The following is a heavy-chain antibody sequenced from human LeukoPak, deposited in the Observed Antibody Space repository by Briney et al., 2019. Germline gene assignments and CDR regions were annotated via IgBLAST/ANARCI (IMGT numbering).Heavy chain of an antibody. CDR2: ISAYNGNT. CDR1: GYTFTSYG. V-gene: IGHV1-18*01. D-gene: IGHD2-2*01. Sequence: ASVKVSCKASGYTFTSYGISWVRQAPGQGLEWMGWISAYNGNTNYAQKLQGRVTMTTDTSTSTAYMELRSLRSDDTAVYYCARDSLGYCSSTSCPQYYYYGMDVWGHGTTVTVSS. J-gene: IGHJ6*02. CDR3: ARDSLGYCSSTSCPQYYYYGMDV.